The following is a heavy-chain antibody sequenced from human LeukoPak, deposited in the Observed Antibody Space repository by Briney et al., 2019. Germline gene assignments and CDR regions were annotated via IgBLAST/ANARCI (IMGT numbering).Heavy chain of an antibody. Sequence: YPSETLSLTCTVSGGSISGSSYYWGWIRQPPGKGLEWIGSIYYSGSTYYNPSLKSRVTISVDTSKNQFSLKLNSVTATDTAVYYCARRYGPWGQGTLVTVSS. V-gene: IGHV4-39*01. J-gene: IGHJ4*02. CDR3: ARRYGP. CDR2: IYYSGST. CDR1: GGSISGSSYY. D-gene: IGHD3-16*01.